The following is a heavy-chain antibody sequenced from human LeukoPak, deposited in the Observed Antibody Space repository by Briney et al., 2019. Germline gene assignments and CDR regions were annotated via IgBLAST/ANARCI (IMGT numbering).Heavy chain of an antibody. J-gene: IGHJ6*02. CDR1: GGSISSSY. D-gene: IGHD2-2*01. CDR2: IYSSGST. CDR3: ARERFSSICPYNNMDV. V-gene: IGHV4-4*07. Sequence: PSETLSLTCTVSGGSISSSYWTWIRQPAGKGLEWIGRIYSSGSTNYNPSLKSRLTMSVDTSRNQFSLKLNSVTAADTAVYYCARERFSSICPYNNMDVWGQGTTVTVSS.